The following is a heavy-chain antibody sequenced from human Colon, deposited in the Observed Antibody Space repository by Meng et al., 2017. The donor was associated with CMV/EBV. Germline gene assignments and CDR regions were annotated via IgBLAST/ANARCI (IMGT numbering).Heavy chain of an antibody. J-gene: IGHJ6*02. CDR2: IDPRGDT. D-gene: IGHD4-11*01. Sequence: GSLRLSCTVYGVSLSDYYWSWIRQAPGKGLEGIGEIDPRGDTNYSPSLKSRLTMSVDTSKHQFSLKMTSVTAADTAVYYCARGWSKGGPQIDLSHYPYYYYYFGMDVWGQGTTVTVSS. CDR3: ARGWSKGGPQIDLSHYPYYYYYFGMDV. CDR1: GVSLSDYY. V-gene: IGHV4-34*01.